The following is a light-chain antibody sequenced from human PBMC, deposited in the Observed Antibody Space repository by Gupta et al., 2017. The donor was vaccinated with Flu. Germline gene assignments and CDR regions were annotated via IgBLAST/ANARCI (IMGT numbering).Light chain of an antibody. CDR1: HGINNY. V-gene: IGKV1-33*01. Sequence: PSSPSASVGDRVTITCQASHGINNYLNWFRQRPGKAPELLVYATSYLETGVPSRFSGSGSGTDFTFTISSLQTEDVATYFCQQDSYFPYAFGGGTKVEI. J-gene: IGKJ4*01. CDR3: QQDSYFPYA. CDR2: ATS.